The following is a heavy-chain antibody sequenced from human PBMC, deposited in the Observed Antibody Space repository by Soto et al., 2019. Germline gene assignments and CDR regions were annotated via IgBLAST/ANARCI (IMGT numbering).Heavy chain of an antibody. Sequence: QVQLQESGPGLVKPSGTLSLTCAVSGGSISRSYWWSWVRQPAGKGLEWIGEIYHSGSINYNPSLKSRVTTSVDKSKNHFSLELRSVTAADTAVYYCASREAAYFDYWGQGTLVTVSS. CDR1: GGSISRSYW. CDR2: IYHSGSI. J-gene: IGHJ4*02. CDR3: ASREAAYFDY. V-gene: IGHV4-4*02. D-gene: IGHD1-26*01.